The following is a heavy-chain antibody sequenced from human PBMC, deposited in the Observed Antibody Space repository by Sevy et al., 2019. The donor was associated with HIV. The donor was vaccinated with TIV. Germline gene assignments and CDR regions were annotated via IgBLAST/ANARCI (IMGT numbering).Heavy chain of an antibody. CDR3: ANAYSGSYSHSYLYALDV. Sequence: GGSLRLSCIGSGFSFSYYGIHWVRQSPGKGLDWVALISHDGINEYYSDSVKGRFTISRDNSKNTVYLEMNSLRNEDTAIYFCANAYSGSYSHSYLYALDVRGQGTTVTVS. CDR2: ISHDGINE. CDR1: GFSFSYYG. J-gene: IGHJ6*02. V-gene: IGHV3-30*18. D-gene: IGHD1-26*01.